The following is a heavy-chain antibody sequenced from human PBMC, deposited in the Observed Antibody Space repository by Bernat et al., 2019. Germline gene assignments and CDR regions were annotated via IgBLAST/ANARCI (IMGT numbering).Heavy chain of an antibody. CDR2: IRGSGSTT. CDR3: TTTQISLVRGGSTPTWFDP. CDR1: GFIFSNHA. J-gene: IGHJ5*02. Sequence: EVQLLESGGGLVQPGGSLRLSCATSGFIFSNHAMSWVLQGPRKGLEWVATIRGSGSTTYYADSVKGRFTISRDNSNNTLYLQMSSLRVEYTAIYYCTTTQISLVRGGSTPTWFDPWGQGALVTVSS. D-gene: IGHD3-10*01. V-gene: IGHV3-23*01.